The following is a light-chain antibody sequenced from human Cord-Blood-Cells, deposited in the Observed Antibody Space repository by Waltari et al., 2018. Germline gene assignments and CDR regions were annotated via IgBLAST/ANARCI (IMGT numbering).Light chain of an antibody. CDR1: SSDVGGYNY. CDR3: SSYTSSSTLV. J-gene: IGLJ2*01. V-gene: IGLV2-14*01. CDR2: DVS. Sequence: QSALTQPASVSGSPGQSITISCTGTSSDVGGYNYVSWYQQHPGKALKLMIYDVSKRPSRVSNRFSGSKSGNTASLTISGLQAEDEADYYCSSYTSSSTLVFGGGTKLTVL.